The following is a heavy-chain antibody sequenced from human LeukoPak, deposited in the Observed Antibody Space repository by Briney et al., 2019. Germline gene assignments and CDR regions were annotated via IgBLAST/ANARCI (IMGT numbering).Heavy chain of an antibody. J-gene: IGHJ6*03. V-gene: IGHV3-11*04. CDR2: ISSSGSTI. Sequence: PGGSLRLSCAASGFTFSDYYMSWIRQAPGKGLEWVSYISSSGSTIYYADSVKGRFTISRDNAKNSLYLQMNSLRAEDTAAYYCARDRSEDYYYMDVWGKGTTVTISS. CDR3: ARDRSEDYYYMDV. CDR1: GFTFSDYY.